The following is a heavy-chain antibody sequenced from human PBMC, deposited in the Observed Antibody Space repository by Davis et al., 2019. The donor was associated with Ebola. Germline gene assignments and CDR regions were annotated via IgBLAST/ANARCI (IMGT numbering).Heavy chain of an antibody. D-gene: IGHD6-25*01. V-gene: IGHV4-59*12. Sequence: PSETLSLTCAVSGVSITNSNWWSWIRQPPGKGLEWIGYIYYSGSTNYNPSLKSRVTISVDTSKNQFSLKVRSVTAADTAVYYCARADSSAGRNFDYWGQGTLVTVTS. J-gene: IGHJ4*02. CDR1: GVSITNSNW. CDR3: ARADSSAGRNFDY. CDR2: IYYSGST.